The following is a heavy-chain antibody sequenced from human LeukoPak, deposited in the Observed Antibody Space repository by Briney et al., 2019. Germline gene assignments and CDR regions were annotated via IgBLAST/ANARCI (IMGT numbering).Heavy chain of an antibody. D-gene: IGHD3-10*01. V-gene: IGHV1-18*01. J-gene: IGHJ3*02. CDR1: GYTFTSYG. Sequence: ASVKVSCKASGYTFTSYGISWVRQAPGQGLEWMGWISAYNGNTNYAQKLQGRVTMTTDTSTSTAYMELRSLRSDDTAVYYCARDRELCYYGSGSNDAFDIWGQGTMVTVSS. CDR3: ARDRELCYYGSGSNDAFDI. CDR2: ISAYNGNT.